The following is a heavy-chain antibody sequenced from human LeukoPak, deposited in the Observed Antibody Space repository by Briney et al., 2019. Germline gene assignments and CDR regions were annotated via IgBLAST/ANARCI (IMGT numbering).Heavy chain of an antibody. CDR1: GGSISSYY. D-gene: IGHD6-13*01. CDR2: IYYSGTT. Sequence: PSETLSLTCTVSGGSISSYYWSWIRQPPGKGLEWIGYIYYSGTTNYNPSLKSRVTISVDTSKNQFSLKLSSVTAADTAVYYCARGVYIAAAQYAYWGQGTLVTVSS. J-gene: IGHJ4*02. CDR3: ARGVYIAAAQYAY. V-gene: IGHV4-59*01.